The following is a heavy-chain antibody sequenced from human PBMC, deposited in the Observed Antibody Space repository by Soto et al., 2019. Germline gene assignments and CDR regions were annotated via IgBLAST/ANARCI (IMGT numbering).Heavy chain of an antibody. CDR2: IYYSGSI. V-gene: IGHV4-30-4*08. CDR1: GGSISSDDYH. Sequence: QVQLQQSGPGLVKPSQTLSLTCTVSGGSISSDDYHWTWIRQPPGKGLEWIGYIYYSGSIFYNPSLKSRVTISVDTSKNQFSLNLSSVTAADTAVYFCARDDDCGDSDYYGLDVWGQGTTVTVSS. J-gene: IGHJ6*02. CDR3: ARDDDCGDSDYYGLDV. D-gene: IGHD2-21*02.